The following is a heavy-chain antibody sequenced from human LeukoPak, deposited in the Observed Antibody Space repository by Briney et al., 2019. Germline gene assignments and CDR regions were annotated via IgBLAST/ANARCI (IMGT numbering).Heavy chain of an antibody. CDR1: GYTFTSYG. Sequence: ASVKVSCKASGYTFTSYGISWVRQAPGQGRERMGWISAYNGNTNYAQKLQGRVTMTTDTSTSTAYMELRSLRSDDTDVYYCARYHYDSSGYLYFDYWGQGTLVTVSS. V-gene: IGHV1-18*01. D-gene: IGHD3-22*01. J-gene: IGHJ4*02. CDR2: ISAYNGNT. CDR3: ARYHYDSSGYLYFDY.